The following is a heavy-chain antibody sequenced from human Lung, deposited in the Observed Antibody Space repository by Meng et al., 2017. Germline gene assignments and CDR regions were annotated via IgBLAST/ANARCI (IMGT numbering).Heavy chain of an antibody. D-gene: IGHD3-22*01. Sequence: LVQSGAEVKKPGASVNVSCKASGYTFTSYAISWVRQAPGQGLEWMGGIIPIFGTANYAQKFQGRVTITADESTSTAYMELSSLRSEDTAVYYCARAEDYYDSSGYYYGLDYWGQGTLVTVSS. V-gene: IGHV1-69*13. J-gene: IGHJ4*02. CDR1: GYTFTSYA. CDR3: ARAEDYYDSSGYYYGLDY. CDR2: IIPIFGTA.